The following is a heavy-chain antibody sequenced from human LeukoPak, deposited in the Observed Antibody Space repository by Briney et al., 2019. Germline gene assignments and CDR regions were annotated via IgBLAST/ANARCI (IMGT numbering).Heavy chain of an antibody. CDR1: GGSFSGYY. J-gene: IGHJ5*02. Sequence: SETLSLTCAVYGGSFSGYYWSWIRQPPGKGLEWIGEINHSGSTNYNPSLKSRVTISVDKAKNQFSLNLNSVTAADTAVYYCVRGPWFDPWGQGTLVTVSS. CDR3: VRGPWFDP. V-gene: IGHV4-34*01. CDR2: INHSGST.